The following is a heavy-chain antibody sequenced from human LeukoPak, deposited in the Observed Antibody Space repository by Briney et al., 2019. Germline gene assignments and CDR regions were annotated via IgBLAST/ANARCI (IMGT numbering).Heavy chain of an antibody. V-gene: IGHV3-23*01. D-gene: IGHD3-22*01. CDR1: GFTFSSYW. CDR2: ISGSGGST. Sequence: GGSLRLSCAASGFTFSSYWMSWVRQAPGKGLEWVASISGSGGSTYYADSVKGRFTISRDNSKNTLYLQMNSLRAEDTAVYYCAKDRGQWIVVGTFDYWGQGTLVTVSS. CDR3: AKDRGQWIVVGTFDY. J-gene: IGHJ4*02.